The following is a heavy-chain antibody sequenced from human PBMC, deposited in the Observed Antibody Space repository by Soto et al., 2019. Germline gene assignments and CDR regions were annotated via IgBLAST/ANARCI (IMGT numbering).Heavy chain of an antibody. CDR2: TYYRSRWYN. CDR1: GDSVSSNSAA. J-gene: IGHJ4*02. V-gene: IGHV6-1*01. CDR3: ARGVGYCSGGSCERGHHYFDY. D-gene: IGHD2-15*01. Sequence: SQTLSLTCAISGDSVSSNSAAWNWIRQSPSRGLEWLGRTYYRSRWYNDYAVSVKSRITVNPDTSKNQFSLKLSSVTAADTAVYYCARGVGYCSGGSCERGHHYFDYWGQGNLVTVSS.